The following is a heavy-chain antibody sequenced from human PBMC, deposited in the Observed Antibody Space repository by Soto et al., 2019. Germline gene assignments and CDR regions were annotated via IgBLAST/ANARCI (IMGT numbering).Heavy chain of an antibody. CDR2: ISPFHGIS. D-gene: IGHD2-15*01. Sequence: SVKVYCKTSGGTFSSYTISWVRQAPGQGLDWMGRISPFHGISNYAQKFQGRVTMTADKSTSTAYMELRSLRSEDTAVYYCARVWCSGGSCHAVVHYCGQGTLVHVSS. CDR3: ARVWCSGGSCHAVVHY. CDR1: GGTFSSYT. V-gene: IGHV1-69*02. J-gene: IGHJ4*02.